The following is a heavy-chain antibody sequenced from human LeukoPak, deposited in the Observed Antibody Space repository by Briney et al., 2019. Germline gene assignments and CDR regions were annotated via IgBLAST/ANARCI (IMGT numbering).Heavy chain of an antibody. J-gene: IGHJ3*02. V-gene: IGHV3-7*01. D-gene: IGHD2-2*01. CDR2: IKQVGSEK. Sequence: GGSLRLSCAASGFTFSNYWMSWVRQAPRRGLEWVGNIKQVGSEKYYVDSVKGRLILSRDNAKNLLYLQMNSLRAEDTAVYYCARSSAREYCDSSSCYLIGAFDIWGQGTMVTVSS. CDR3: ARSSAREYCDSSSCYLIGAFDI. CDR1: GFTFSNYW.